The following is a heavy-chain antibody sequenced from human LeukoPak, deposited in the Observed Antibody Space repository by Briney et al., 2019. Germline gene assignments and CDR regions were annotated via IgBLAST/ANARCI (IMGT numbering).Heavy chain of an antibody. CDR3: AKDYYTGSYRPFDC. Sequence: GGSLRLSCAASAFTFRSYAMHWVRQAPGKGLEWVAGISYDGSDKYYADSVKGRFTISRDNSENTLYLQMNSLRAEDTAVYYCAKDYYTGSYRPFDCWGQGTQVTVSS. J-gene: IGHJ4*02. D-gene: IGHD1-26*01. V-gene: IGHV3-30*18. CDR2: ISYDGSDK. CDR1: AFTFRSYA.